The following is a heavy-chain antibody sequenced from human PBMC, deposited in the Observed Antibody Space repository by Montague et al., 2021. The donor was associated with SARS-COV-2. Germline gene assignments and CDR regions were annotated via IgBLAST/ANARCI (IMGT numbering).Heavy chain of an antibody. CDR1: GGGSISSSHW. CDR2: TYHDGST. V-gene: IGHV4-4*02. Sequence: SETLSLTCTVSGGGSISSSHWWSWVRQPPGKGLEWIGETYHDGSTNYNPSLKSRLTISVDKSKNQFSLKLSSVTAADTAVYYCARFTSTGSGSYYIFDYWGQGTLVTVSS. J-gene: IGHJ4*02. CDR3: ARFTSTGSGSYYIFDY. D-gene: IGHD1-26*01.